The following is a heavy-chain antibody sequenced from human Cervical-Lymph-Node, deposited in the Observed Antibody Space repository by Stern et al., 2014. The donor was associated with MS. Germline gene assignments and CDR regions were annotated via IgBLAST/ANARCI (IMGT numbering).Heavy chain of an antibody. Sequence: VQLLESGPGLVKPSQTLSLTCTVSGGSISSGNFHWSWIRQPAGKGLEWIGRIYTSGYTDYNPSLKSRVTISVDTSKNQVSLKLRSVSAADTAVYYCARAPMYDFSSAITMDVWGQGTTVTVSS. CDR3: ARAPMYDFSSAITMDV. CDR1: GGSISSGNFH. V-gene: IGHV4-61*02. CDR2: IYTSGYT. J-gene: IGHJ6*02. D-gene: IGHD3-3*01.